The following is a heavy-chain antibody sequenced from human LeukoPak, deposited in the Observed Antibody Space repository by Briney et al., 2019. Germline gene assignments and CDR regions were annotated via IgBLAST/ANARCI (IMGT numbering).Heavy chain of an antibody. D-gene: IGHD3-22*01. Sequence: SETLSLTCAVYGGSFSGYYWSWIRQPPGKGLEWIGYIYYSGSTNYNPSLKSRVTISVDTSKNQFSLKLSSVTAADTAVYYCARSLWAYYYDSSGYYSGGFDYWGQGTLVTVSS. J-gene: IGHJ4*02. V-gene: IGHV4-59*01. CDR1: GGSFSGYY. CDR2: IYYSGST. CDR3: ARSLWAYYYDSSGYYSGGFDY.